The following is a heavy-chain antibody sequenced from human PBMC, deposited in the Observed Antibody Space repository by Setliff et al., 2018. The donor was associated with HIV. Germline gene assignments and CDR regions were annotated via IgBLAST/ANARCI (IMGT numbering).Heavy chain of an antibody. CDR2: IYYSGST. D-gene: IGHD3-22*01. CDR3: ARRPSPYYYYVSSGYSGGNVDY. Sequence: PSETLSLTCTVSGGSITTSSFYWGWIRQPPGKGLGWIGDIYYSGSTHYNPSLKSRVTISVDTSKNQFSLKLSSLTAADTAVYYCARRPSPYYYYVSSGYSGGNVDYWGQGTLVTVSS. J-gene: IGHJ4*02. V-gene: IGHV4-39*01. CDR1: GGSITTSSFY.